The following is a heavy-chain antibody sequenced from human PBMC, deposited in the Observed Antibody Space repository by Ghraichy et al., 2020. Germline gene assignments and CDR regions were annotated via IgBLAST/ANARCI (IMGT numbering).Heavy chain of an antibody. D-gene: IGHD2-21*02. V-gene: IGHV4-34*01. CDR3: VRGRDCGGDCVLRQ. CDR2: VTHSGIT. Sequence: SETLSLTCTAHGGSFSDYYWTWIRQPAGKGLEWIGEVTHSGITNYNPSLKSRVTISVDTSKSHFALKVTSVTAADTAVYYCVRGRDCGGDCVLRQWGQGTLVTVSS. CDR1: GGSFSDYY. J-gene: IGHJ4*02.